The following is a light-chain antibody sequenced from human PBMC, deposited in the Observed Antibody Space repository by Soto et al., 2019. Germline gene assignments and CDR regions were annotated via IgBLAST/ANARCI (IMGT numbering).Light chain of an antibody. CDR1: SSDVGGYNY. J-gene: IGLJ2*01. CDR2: DVS. CDR3: CSYAGSYPGSLVV. V-gene: IGLV2-11*01. Sequence: QSVLTQPRSVSGSPGQSVTISCTGTSSDVGGYNYVSWYQQHPGKAHKLMIYDVSKRPSGVPVRFSGSKSGNTASLTISGLQAEDEADYYCCSYAGSYPGSLVVFGRGTKLYVL.